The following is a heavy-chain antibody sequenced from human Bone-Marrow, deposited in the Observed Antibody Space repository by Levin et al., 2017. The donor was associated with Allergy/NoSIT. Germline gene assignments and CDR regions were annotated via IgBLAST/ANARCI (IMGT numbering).Heavy chain of an antibody. D-gene: IGHD2-2*01. V-gene: IGHV3-23*01. CDR3: ARRAGLAGDPPNPMPQNVEHFQY. CDR1: GFIFSSYA. Sequence: PGGSLRLSCSGSGFIFSSYAMSWVRQAPGKGLEWVATVSGGGDATYYADSVEGHLTISRDNSKGTVYVHMNILRAEDTAVYYFARRAGLAGDPPNPMPQNVEHFQYWGQGTLVTVSS. CDR2: VSGGGDAT. J-gene: IGHJ1*01.